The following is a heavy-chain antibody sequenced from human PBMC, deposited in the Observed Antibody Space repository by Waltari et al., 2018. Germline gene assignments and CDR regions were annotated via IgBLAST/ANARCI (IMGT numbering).Heavy chain of an antibody. D-gene: IGHD3-3*01. J-gene: IGHJ4*02. CDR1: GFTFSKIW. CDR2: MKSKMDGGTT. V-gene: IGHV3-15*01. CDR3: AGGPGTYWSGLLDY. Sequence: EVQLVESGGNLVKAGGSLRLSCEVSGFTFSKIWLSWVRQAPGKGLEWGGRMKSKMDGGTTDYAAPVRGRFTISRDDSKNMFYLEMDSLKTEDTAVYYCAGGPGTYWSGLLDYWGQGTLVTVSS.